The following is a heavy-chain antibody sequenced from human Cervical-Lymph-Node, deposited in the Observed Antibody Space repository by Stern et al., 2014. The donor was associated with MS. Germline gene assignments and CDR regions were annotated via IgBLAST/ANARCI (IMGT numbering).Heavy chain of an antibody. D-gene: IGHD2-15*01. V-gene: IGHV1-18*01. Sequence: VQLVESGAEVKKPGASVKVSCKASGYTVTSDGISWVRQAPGQGLEWMGCISAYNGISNYAQKLQVRVTMTTDTSTSTAYMELRSLRSDDTAVYYCARGLLGSENAFDIWGQGTMVTVSS. CDR2: ISAYNGIS. CDR3: ARGLLGSENAFDI. CDR1: GYTVTSDG. J-gene: IGHJ3*02.